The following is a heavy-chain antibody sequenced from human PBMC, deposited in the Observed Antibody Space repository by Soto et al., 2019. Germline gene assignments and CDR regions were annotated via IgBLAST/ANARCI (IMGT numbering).Heavy chain of an antibody. V-gene: IGHV3-48*01. CDR2: ISSSSDTI. J-gene: IGHJ4*02. D-gene: IGHD6-6*01. CDR1: GFTLPGYS. CDR3: ARSSTFYDY. Sequence: PGGSLRLSCAPSGFTLPGYSMNWVRQAPGKGLEWVSYISSSSDTIYYADSVKGRFTISRDNAKNLLYLQMKSPRPEDTAVYYCARSSTFYDYWGQRTPFPVS.